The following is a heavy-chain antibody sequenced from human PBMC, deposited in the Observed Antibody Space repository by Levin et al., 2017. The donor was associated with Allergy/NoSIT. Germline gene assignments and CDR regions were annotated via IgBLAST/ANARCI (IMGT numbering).Heavy chain of an antibody. D-gene: IGHD4-17*01. Sequence: ASVKVSCKASGGTFSSYTISWVRQAPGQGLEWMGRIIPILGIANYAQKFQGRVTITADKSTSTAYMELSSLRSEDTAVYYCASSLAYGDRGSAFDIWGQGTMVTVSS. CDR2: IIPILGIA. J-gene: IGHJ3*02. CDR1: GGTFSSYT. CDR3: ASSLAYGDRGSAFDI. V-gene: IGHV1-69*02.